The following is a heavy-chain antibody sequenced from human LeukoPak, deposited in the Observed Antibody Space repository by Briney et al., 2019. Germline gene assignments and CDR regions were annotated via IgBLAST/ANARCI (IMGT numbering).Heavy chain of an antibody. J-gene: IGHJ5*02. CDR3: ARDSHYYDSSGYT. D-gene: IGHD3-22*01. CDR2: ISYDGSNK. V-gene: IGHV3-30*04. Sequence: PGGSLRLSCAASGFTFSSYAMHWVRQAPGKGLEWVAVISYDGSNKYYADSVKGRFTISRDNSKNTLYLQMNSLRAEDTAVYYCARDSHYYDSSGYTWGQGTLVTVSS. CDR1: GFTFSSYA.